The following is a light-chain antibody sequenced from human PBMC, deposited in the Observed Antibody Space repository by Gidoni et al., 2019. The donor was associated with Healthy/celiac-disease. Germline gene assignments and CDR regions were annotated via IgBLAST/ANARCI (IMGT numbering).Light chain of an antibody. V-gene: IGKV4-1*01. CDR3: QQYYSTPLT. Sequence: DIVITQSHDSLPVSLGERATINCKSSQSVLYSPNNKNYLAWYQQKPGQPPKLLIYWASTRESGVPDRFSGSGSGTDFTLTISSLQAEDVAVYYCQQYYSTPLTFGGGTKVEIK. CDR1: QSVLYSPNNKNY. CDR2: WAS. J-gene: IGKJ4*01.